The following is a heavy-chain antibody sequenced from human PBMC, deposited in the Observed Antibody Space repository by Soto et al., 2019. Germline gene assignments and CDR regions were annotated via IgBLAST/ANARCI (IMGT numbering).Heavy chain of an antibody. Sequence: GGSLRLSCAASGFTFSTYWMEWVRQGPGKGPEWVSRISSDGKSIAYAESVKGRFSISRDNAKSTLYLQMNSLRGEDTGIYYCAKDSSTKAVTGEDSWGQGTLVTVPS. V-gene: IGHV3-74*03. CDR1: GFTFSTYW. D-gene: IGHD4-17*01. CDR3: AKDSSTKAVTGEDS. J-gene: IGHJ4*02. CDR2: ISSDGKSI.